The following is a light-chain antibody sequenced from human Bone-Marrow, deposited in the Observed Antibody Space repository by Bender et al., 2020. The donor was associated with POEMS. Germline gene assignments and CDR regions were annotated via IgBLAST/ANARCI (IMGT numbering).Light chain of an antibody. J-gene: IGLJ1*01. V-gene: IGLV2-14*03. CDR1: NSDVGAYNY. CDR2: DVD. Sequence: QSALTQPPSASGSPGQSITISCTGTNSDVGAYNYVAWYQQHPGKAPKLIMYDVDTRPSGVSNRFSGSKSGNTASLTISGLLAEDEADYYCCSYTTTTSYVFGIGTKVTVL. CDR3: CSYTTTTSYV.